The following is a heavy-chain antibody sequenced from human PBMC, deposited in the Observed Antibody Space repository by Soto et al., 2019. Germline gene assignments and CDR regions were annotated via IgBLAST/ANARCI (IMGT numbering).Heavy chain of an antibody. CDR1: GGSISSSSYY. Sequence: PSETLSLTCTVSGGSISSSSYYWGWIRQSPGKGLEWIGSIYYSGSTYYNPSLKSRVTISVDTSKNQFSLKLSSVTAADTAVYYCARTIFGVVIMALNWFDPCGQGTLVTVSS. CDR2: IYYSGST. D-gene: IGHD3-3*01. CDR3: ARTIFGVVIMALNWFDP. V-gene: IGHV4-39*01. J-gene: IGHJ5*02.